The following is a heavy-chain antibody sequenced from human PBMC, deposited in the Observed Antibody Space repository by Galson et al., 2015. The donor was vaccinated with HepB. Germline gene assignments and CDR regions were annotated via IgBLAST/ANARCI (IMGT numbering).Heavy chain of an antibody. D-gene: IGHD6-6*01. CDR2: ISSSGSTI. J-gene: IGHJ4*02. CDR3: ARELTCHPAALHPRTAYSSSSCVPGY. V-gene: IGHV3-11*01. Sequence: SLRLSCAASGFTFSDYYMSRIRQAPGKGLEWVSYISSSGSTIYYADSVKGRFTISRDNAKNSLYLQMNSLRAEDTAVYYCARELTCHPAALHPRTAYSSSSCVPGYWGQGTLVTVSS. CDR1: GFTFSDYY.